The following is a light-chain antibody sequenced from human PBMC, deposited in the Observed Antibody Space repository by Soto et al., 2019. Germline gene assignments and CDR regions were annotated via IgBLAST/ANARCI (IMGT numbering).Light chain of an antibody. CDR2: STS. CDR1: QGVCKY. Sequence: DIQLTQSPSSLSASVGDRVTSTCRGSQGVCKYLNWYHQKPGRASMLLIYSTSNLQHGVPSRFSGNGSGPNFTLTIDSLQPEDLGTYYCQQSYSSPWTFGQGTRV. CDR3: QQSYSSPWT. J-gene: IGKJ1*01. V-gene: IGKV1-39*01.